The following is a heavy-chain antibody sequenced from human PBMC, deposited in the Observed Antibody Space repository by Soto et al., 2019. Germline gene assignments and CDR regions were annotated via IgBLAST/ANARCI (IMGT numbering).Heavy chain of an antibody. CDR2: INPNGGGT. J-gene: IGHJ4*02. CDR1: GYTFTAYY. Sequence: ASVNVSCKASGYTFTAYYIHWVRQAPGQGLEWMGWINPNGGGTKYAQKFQGRVTMTRDTSINTAYMELTRLTSDDTAVYYCARAVHTMIQGVRFRVDQWGQGTLVTVSS. CDR3: ARAVHTMIQGVRFRVDQ. D-gene: IGHD3-10*01. V-gene: IGHV1-2*02.